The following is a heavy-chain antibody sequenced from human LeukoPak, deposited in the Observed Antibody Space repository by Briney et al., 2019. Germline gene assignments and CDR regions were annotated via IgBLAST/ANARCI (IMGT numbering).Heavy chain of an antibody. CDR1: GFTFSRYW. CDR3: ARGSLGDGSLLIDY. CDR2: INSDGSDI. J-gene: IGHJ4*02. V-gene: IGHV3-74*01. D-gene: IGHD1-26*01. Sequence: GGSLRLSCAASGFTFSRYWMHWVRQAPGKGLVWVSRINSDGSDITYADSVKGRFTISRGNAKSTVYLQMNSLRAEDTAVYYCARGSLGDGSLLIDYWGQGTLATVSS.